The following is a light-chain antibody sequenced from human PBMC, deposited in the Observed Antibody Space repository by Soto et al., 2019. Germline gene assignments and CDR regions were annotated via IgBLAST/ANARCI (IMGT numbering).Light chain of an antibody. CDR2: RSD. CDR1: STNIGNNA. CDR3: AAWDDSLSAVL. V-gene: IGLV1-47*01. Sequence: QSVLTQPPSASGTPGQRVTISCSGSSTNIGNNAVYWYQHLPGTAPKLLIYRSDRRPSGVPERISGSKSGSSASLAISGLRSEDEADYYCAAWDDSLSAVLFGGGTKVTVL. J-gene: IGLJ2*01.